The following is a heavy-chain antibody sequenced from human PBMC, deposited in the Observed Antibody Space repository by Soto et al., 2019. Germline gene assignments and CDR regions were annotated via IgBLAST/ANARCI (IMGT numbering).Heavy chain of an antibody. Sequence: EVQLLESGGGLVQPGGSLRLSCAASGFTFSSYAMSWVRQAPGKGLVWVSAISGSGGSTYYADSVKGRFTISRDNSKNTLYLQMNSLRAEDTAVYYCAKDGDKTVVTPTDYWGQGTLVTVSS. CDR3: AKDGDKTVVTPTDY. CDR1: GFTFSSYA. D-gene: IGHD2-21*02. J-gene: IGHJ4*02. CDR2: ISGSGGST. V-gene: IGHV3-23*01.